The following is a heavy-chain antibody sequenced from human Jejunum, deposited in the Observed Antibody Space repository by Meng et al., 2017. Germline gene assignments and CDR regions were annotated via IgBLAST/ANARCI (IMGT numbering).Heavy chain of an antibody. CDR1: AFTLSRCV. D-gene: IGHD5-18*01. Sequence: QVQLVKSVGGMVQPGRSLRLSCAGSAFTLSRCVMHWVRQAPGKGLEWVASISYDGNKKYFADSVKGRFTISRDDSKNTLYLQMNSLRAEDTAVYYCALIGGYINGYDPFDYWGQGTLVTVSS. CDR3: ALIGGYINGYDPFDY. CDR2: ISYDGNKK. V-gene: IGHV3-30*03. J-gene: IGHJ4*02.